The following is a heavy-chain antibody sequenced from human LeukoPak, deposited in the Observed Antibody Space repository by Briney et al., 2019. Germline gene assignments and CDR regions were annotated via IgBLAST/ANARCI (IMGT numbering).Heavy chain of an antibody. V-gene: IGHV6-1*01. D-gene: IGHD2-15*01. CDR3: ARDGWPAFDY. J-gene: IGHJ4*02. CDR2: TLYRSQWYN. CDR1: RESVSSNTAA. Sequence: SQTLSLTRAISRESVSSNTAAGNWIRQSPSGGLEWLARTLYRSQWYNAYAVSVKSRITIHPDTSKNQFSLHMKSGTPEDKAVYFCARDGWPAFDYWGQGTLVTVSS.